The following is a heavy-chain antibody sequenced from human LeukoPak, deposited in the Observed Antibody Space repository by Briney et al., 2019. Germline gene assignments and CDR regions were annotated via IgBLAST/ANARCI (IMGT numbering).Heavy chain of an antibody. CDR1: GGSISGGSYY. V-gene: IGHV4-61*02. CDR2: IYTSGST. J-gene: IGHJ6*03. Sequence: PSETLSLTCTVSGGSISGGSYYWSWIRQPAGKGLEWIGRIYTSGSTNYNPSLKSRVTISVDTSKNQFSLKLSSVTAADTAAYYCARGDYGDYSYYYYYYMDVWGKGTTVTVSS. D-gene: IGHD4-17*01. CDR3: ARGDYGDYSYYYYYYMDV.